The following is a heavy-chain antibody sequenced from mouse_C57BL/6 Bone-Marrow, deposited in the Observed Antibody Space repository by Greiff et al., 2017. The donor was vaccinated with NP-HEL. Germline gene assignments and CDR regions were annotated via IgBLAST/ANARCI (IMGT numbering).Heavy chain of an antibody. J-gene: IGHJ4*01. CDR2: ISNLAYSI. V-gene: IGHV5-15*01. CDR3: ARVVTHYYAMDY. CDR1: GFTFSDYG. Sequence: EVNVVESGGGLVQPGGSLKLSCAASGFTFSDYGMAWVRQAPRKGPEWVAFISNLAYSIYYADTVTGRFTISRENAKNTLYLEMSSLRSEDTAMYYCARVVTHYYAMDYWGQGTSVTVSS. D-gene: IGHD2-5*01.